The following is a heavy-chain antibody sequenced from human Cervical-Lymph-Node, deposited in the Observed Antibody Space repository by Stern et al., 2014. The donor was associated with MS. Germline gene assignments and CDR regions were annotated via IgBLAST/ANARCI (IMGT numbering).Heavy chain of an antibody. J-gene: IGHJ3*02. CDR3: ARDNNAFDI. V-gene: IGHV1-46*01. CDR1: GYTFTSYY. CDR2: IRPGGDTT. Sequence: QVQLVQSGAEVKKPGASVKLSCKTSGYTFTSYYMHWVRQAPGQGLEWMGMIRPGGDTTAYAQDFQGRVTVASDTSTSTVYMELSSLRSEDTAVYYCARDNNAFDIWGQGTMVTVSS.